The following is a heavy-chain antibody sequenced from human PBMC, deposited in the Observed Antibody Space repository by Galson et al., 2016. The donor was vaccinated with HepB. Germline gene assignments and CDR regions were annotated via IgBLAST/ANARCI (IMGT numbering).Heavy chain of an antibody. CDR1: GFTFSSYW. V-gene: IGHV3-7*01. D-gene: IGHD2-15*01. CDR3: AAREGGFDV. J-gene: IGHJ3*01. CDR2: IKEDGSDQ. Sequence: SLRLSCAASGFTFSSYWMSWVRQAPGKGLEWVATIKEDGSDQYYADSVKGRFTISRDNAKNSLYLQMNTLRVRDTAVYFCAAREGGFDVWGQGVMVTVSS.